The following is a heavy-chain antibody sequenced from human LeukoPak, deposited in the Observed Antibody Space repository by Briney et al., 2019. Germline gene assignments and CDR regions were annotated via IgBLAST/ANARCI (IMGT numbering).Heavy chain of an antibody. CDR2: ISSSSSYI. CDR3: ARVERLAYFDC. CDR1: GFTFSSYS. V-gene: IGHV3-21*01. D-gene: IGHD6-25*01. Sequence: GGSLRLSRAASGFTFSSYSMNWVRQAPGKGLEWVSSISSSSSYIYYADSVKGRFTISRDNAKNSLYLQMNSLRAEDTAAYYCARVERLAYFDCWGQGTLVTVSS. J-gene: IGHJ4*02.